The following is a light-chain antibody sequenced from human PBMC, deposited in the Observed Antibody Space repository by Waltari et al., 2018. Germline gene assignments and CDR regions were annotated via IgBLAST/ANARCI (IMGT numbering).Light chain of an antibody. CDR1: SGHSSYA. V-gene: IGLV4-69*01. J-gene: IGLJ3*02. CDR2: LNSDGSH. CDR3: QTWGTGPWV. Sequence: QLVLTQSPSASASLGASVKLTCTLSSGHSSYAIAWHQQQPEKGPRYLMKLNSDGSHSKGDGFPDRFSGSSSGAERYLTISSLQSEDEADYYCQTWGTGPWVFGGGTKLTVL.